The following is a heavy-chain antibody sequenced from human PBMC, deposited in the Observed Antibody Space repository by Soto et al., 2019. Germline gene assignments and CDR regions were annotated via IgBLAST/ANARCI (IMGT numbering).Heavy chain of an antibody. D-gene: IGHD4-4*01. J-gene: IGHJ6*02. CDR2: ISYDGSNK. CDR1: GFTFSSYA. CDR3: ARLHSNYPNYYYGMDV. V-gene: IGHV3-30-3*01. Sequence: LRLSCAASGFTFSSYAMHWVRQAPGKGLEWVAVISYDGSNKYYADSVKGRFTISRDNSKNTLYLQMNSLRAEDTAVYYCARLHSNYPNYYYGMDVWGQGTTVTVSS.